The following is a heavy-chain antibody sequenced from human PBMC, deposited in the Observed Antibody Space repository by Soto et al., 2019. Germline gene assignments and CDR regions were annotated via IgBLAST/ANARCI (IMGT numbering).Heavy chain of an antibody. Sequence: PGGSLRLSCAASGFTFSSYWMSWVRQAPGKGLEWVANIKQDGSEKYYVDSVKGRFTISRDNAKNSLYLQMNSLRAEDTAVYYCARLFHTIFGVAYFDYWGQGTLVTVSS. D-gene: IGHD3-3*01. J-gene: IGHJ4*02. CDR3: ARLFHTIFGVAYFDY. CDR2: IKQDGSEK. CDR1: GFTFSSYW. V-gene: IGHV3-7*01.